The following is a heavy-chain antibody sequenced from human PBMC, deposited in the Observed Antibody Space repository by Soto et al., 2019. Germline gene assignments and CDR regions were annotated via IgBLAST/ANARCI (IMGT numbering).Heavy chain of an antibody. Sequence: SETLSLTCTVSGGSISSYYWSWIRQPAGKGLEWIGRIYTSGSTNYNPSLKSRVTMSVDTSKNQFSLKLSSVTAADTAVYYCARDNVYCSGGSCPYYYYYGMDVWGQGTTVTVSS. CDR1: GGSISSYY. D-gene: IGHD2-15*01. CDR3: ARDNVYCSGGSCPYYYYYGMDV. J-gene: IGHJ6*02. CDR2: IYTSGST. V-gene: IGHV4-4*07.